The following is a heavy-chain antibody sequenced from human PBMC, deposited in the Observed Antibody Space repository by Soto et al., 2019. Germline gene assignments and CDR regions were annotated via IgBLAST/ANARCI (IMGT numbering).Heavy chain of an antibody. D-gene: IGHD2-15*01. J-gene: IGHJ4*02. CDR2: ISAYNGNT. V-gene: IGHV1-18*01. CDR1: GYTFTSYG. Sequence: QVLLVQSGAEVKKPGASVKVSCKASGYTFTSYGISWVRQAPGQGLEWMGWISAYNGNTNYAQKFQGRVTMTTDTSTSTACMELRSLRSDDTAVYYCARDVPLSVVVAATPVDYWGQGTLVTVSS. CDR3: ARDVPLSVVVAATPVDY.